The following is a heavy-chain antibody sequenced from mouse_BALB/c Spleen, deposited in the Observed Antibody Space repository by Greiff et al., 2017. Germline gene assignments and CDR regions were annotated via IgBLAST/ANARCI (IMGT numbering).Heavy chain of an antibody. J-gene: IGHJ1*03. D-gene: IGHD2-14*01. Sequence: EVKLVESGPGLVKPSQSLSLTCSVTGYSITSGYYWNWIRQFPGNKLEWMGYISYDGSNNYNPSLKNRISITRDTSKNQFFLKLNSVTTEDTATYYCARAWYEGWYCGVGGTGTTVTVST. CDR2: ISYDGSN. V-gene: IGHV3-6*02. CDR3: ARAWYEGWYCGV. CDR1: GYSITSGYY.